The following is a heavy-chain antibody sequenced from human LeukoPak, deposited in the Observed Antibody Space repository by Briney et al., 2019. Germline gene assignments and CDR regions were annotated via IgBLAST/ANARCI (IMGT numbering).Heavy chain of an antibody. CDR2: IYPGDSDT. Sequence: HGESLKISCKGSGYSFTSYWIGWVRQMPGKGLEWMGIIYPGDSDTRYSPSFQGQVTISADKSISTAYLQWSSLKASDTAMYYCARRTRIAAAATPYYFTTGAREPWSPSPQ. J-gene: IGHJ4*02. D-gene: IGHD6-13*01. CDR3: ARRTRIAAAATPYYFTT. V-gene: IGHV5-51*01. CDR1: GYSFTSYW.